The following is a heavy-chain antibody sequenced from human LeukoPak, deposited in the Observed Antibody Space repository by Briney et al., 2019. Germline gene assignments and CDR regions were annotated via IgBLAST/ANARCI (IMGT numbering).Heavy chain of an antibody. CDR1: GYTFTDYY. D-gene: IGHD2-2*01. CDR2: INPNDGDT. Sequence: ASVKASCKASGYTFTDYYMPWVRQAPGQGFEWMGWINPNDGDTNYAQKFQGRVTMTRDTSISTAHMEVSRLRSDDTAVYYCARANFLYCSSTTCLFDYWGQGTLVTVSS. CDR3: ARANFLYCSSTTCLFDY. V-gene: IGHV1-2*02. J-gene: IGHJ4*02.